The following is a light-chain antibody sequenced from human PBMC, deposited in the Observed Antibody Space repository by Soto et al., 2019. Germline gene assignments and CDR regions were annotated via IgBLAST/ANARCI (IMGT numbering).Light chain of an antibody. J-gene: IGKJ4*01. Sequence: DIQMTPSPSSLSASVGDRVTITCQASQDISNYLNWYQQKPGKAPKLLIYDASNLETGVPSRFSGSGSGTDFTFTISSLQPEDIATYYCQQYDNLPPLTFGGGTKGEIK. CDR1: QDISNY. CDR2: DAS. CDR3: QQYDNLPPLT. V-gene: IGKV1-33*01.